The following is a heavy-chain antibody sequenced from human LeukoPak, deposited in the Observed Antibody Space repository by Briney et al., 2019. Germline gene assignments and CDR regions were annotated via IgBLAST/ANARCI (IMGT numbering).Heavy chain of an antibody. CDR3: AKAPTIVGAPSPFDY. V-gene: IGHV4-39*07. CDR2: IYYSGTT. CDR1: GGSITSSTYY. Sequence: SETLSPTCTVSGGSITSSTYYWGWIRQPPGKGLEWIGSIYYSGTTYYNPSLKSRVTISVDTSKNQFSLKLSSVTAADTAVYYCAKAPTIVGAPSPFDYWGQGTLVTVSS. D-gene: IGHD1-26*01. J-gene: IGHJ4*02.